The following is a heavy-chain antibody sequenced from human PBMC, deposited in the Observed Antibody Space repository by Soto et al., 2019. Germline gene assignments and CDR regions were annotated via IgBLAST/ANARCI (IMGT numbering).Heavy chain of an antibody. Sequence: GGSLRLSCAASGFTFSSYAMHWVRQAPGKGLEWVAVISYDGSNKYYADSVKGRFTISRDNSKNTLYLQMNSLRAEDMAVYYCAKDVMITFGGVLDYWGQGTLVTVSS. CDR2: ISYDGSNK. D-gene: IGHD3-16*01. CDR1: GFTFSSYA. V-gene: IGHV3-30-3*01. J-gene: IGHJ4*02. CDR3: AKDVMITFGGVLDY.